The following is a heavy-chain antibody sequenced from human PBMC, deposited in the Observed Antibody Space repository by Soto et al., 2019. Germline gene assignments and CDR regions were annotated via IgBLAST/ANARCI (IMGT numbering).Heavy chain of an antibody. Sequence: SETLSLTCTVSGGSFTSGGYYWGWLRPHPGKGLESLGYIYDSGSTFYNPSLKSRITLSVDTSKNQFSLKLSSVTVADTAVYFCARKQAGYFYGIDYWGQGTLVTVSS. D-gene: IGHD3-10*01. CDR3: ARKQAGYFYGIDY. CDR2: IYDSGST. CDR1: GGSFTSGGYY. J-gene: IGHJ4*02. V-gene: IGHV4-31*03.